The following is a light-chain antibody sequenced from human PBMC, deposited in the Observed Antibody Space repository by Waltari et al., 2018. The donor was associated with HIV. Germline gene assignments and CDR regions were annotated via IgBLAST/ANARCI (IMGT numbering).Light chain of an antibody. Sequence: QSVLTQSPSASATPGQTVTISCAGGNSNIGTSSVNWYQHLPGPAPKTLLYTRNQRPSGFPDRFSGSVSGTSASLTITGLQPADEAYYYFASWDDTFNGPVFGGGTKLTVL. J-gene: IGLJ3*02. CDR2: TRN. CDR1: NSNIGTSS. V-gene: IGLV1-44*01. CDR3: ASWDDTFNGPV.